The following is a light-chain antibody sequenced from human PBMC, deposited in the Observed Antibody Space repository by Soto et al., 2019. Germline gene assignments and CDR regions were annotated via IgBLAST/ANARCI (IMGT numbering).Light chain of an antibody. V-gene: IGLV1-47*01. J-gene: IGLJ2*01. CDR3: AAWDDSLSAPVV. Sequence: QSVLTQPPSASGTPGQRVTISCSGSSSNIGSNYVYWYQQLPGTAPKLLIYRNNKRPSGVSDRFSGSKSGTSASLAISGLRSEDEADYYCAAWDDSLSAPVVFGGGTKLTVL. CDR1: SSNIGSNY. CDR2: RNN.